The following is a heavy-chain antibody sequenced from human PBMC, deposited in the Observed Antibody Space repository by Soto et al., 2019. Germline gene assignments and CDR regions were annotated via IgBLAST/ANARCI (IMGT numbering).Heavy chain of an antibody. CDR3: AKASYATPTAQGQLDH. CDR2: ISASGGRT. D-gene: IGHD2-2*01. Sequence: EVQLLESGGTLVQPGGSLRLSCVASGFSFSTCAMIWVRQAPVKGLEWVSGISASGGRTYFADSVKGRFTVSRDNSNNTLFLQLNRLRDDDTAVYYCAKASYATPTAQGQLDHWGQGTLVTVSS. V-gene: IGHV3-23*01. CDR1: GFSFSTCA. J-gene: IGHJ4*02.